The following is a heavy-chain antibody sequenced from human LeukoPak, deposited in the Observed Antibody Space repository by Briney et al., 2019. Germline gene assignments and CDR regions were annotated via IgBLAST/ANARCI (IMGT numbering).Heavy chain of an antibody. J-gene: IGHJ4*02. D-gene: IGHD3-9*01. CDR2: VRSDGSHD. Sequence: GGSLRLSCAASAFTFSSYGMHWVRQAPGKGLEWVAYVRSDGSHDSYADSVTGRFTISRDNSKNTLFLQMNSLRAEDTSMYYCAKDARSFDWLFDHWGQGILVTVSS. V-gene: IGHV3-30*02. CDR3: AKDARSFDWLFDH. CDR1: AFTFSSYG.